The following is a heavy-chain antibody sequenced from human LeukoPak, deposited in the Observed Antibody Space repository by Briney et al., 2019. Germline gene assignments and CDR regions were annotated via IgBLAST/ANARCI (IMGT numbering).Heavy chain of an antibody. D-gene: IGHD3-22*01. CDR1: GYSFTSYW. V-gene: IGHV5-51*01. CDR2: IYPGDSDT. CDR3: ARQGTMIVVEGAFDI. J-gene: IGHJ3*02. Sequence: HGESLKISCKGSGYSFTSYWIGWVRQMPGKGMEWMGIIYPGDSDTRYSPSFQGQVTISADKSISTAYLQWSSLKASDTAMYYCARQGTMIVVEGAFDIWGQGTMVTVSS.